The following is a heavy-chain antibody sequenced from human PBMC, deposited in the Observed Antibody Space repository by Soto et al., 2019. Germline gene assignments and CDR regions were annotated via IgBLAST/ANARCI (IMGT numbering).Heavy chain of an antibody. Sequence: QVQLVQSGAEVKKPGSSVKVSCKASGGTFSSYTISWVRQAPGQGLEWMGRIIPILGIANYAQKFQGRVTINADKSTSTAYMELSSLRSEDTAVYYCVQLAPNGYWGQGTLVTVSS. D-gene: IGHD2-2*01. CDR3: VQLAPNGY. CDR2: IIPILGIA. J-gene: IGHJ4*02. V-gene: IGHV1-69*02. CDR1: GGTFSSYT.